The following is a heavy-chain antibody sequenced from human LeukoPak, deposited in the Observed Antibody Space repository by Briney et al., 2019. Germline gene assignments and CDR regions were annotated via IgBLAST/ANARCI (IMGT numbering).Heavy chain of an antibody. CDR1: GFSFSNYG. V-gene: IGHV3-23*01. J-gene: IGHJ4*02. CDR3: AKSRSPGYSMGYDPDY. CDR2: ISGSGGGT. D-gene: IGHD5-18*01. Sequence: GGSLRLSCAASGFSFSNYGVNWVRQTPGEGLEWVSAISGSGGGTFYAPSVKGRFTISRDNSKNMLFLQMNGLRAEDTATYYCAKSRSPGYSMGYDPDYWGQGTLVIVS.